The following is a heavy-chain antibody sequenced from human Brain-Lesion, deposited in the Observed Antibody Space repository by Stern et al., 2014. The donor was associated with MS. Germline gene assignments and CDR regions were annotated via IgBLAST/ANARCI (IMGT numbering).Heavy chain of an antibody. CDR1: GGSISSGGYY. CDR3: ARGRVVPGFQYYATDV. D-gene: IGHD2-2*01. V-gene: IGHV4-61*02. Sequence: QVQLVESGPGLVKPSQTLSLSCTVSGGSISSGGYYWSWIRQPAGKGLEWIGRIFNRGSTSYNPSLKRRATLSIETSKNQFSLRLNPMTAADTAVYYCARGRVVPGFQYYATDVWGQGTTVIVSS. CDR2: IFNRGST. J-gene: IGHJ6*02.